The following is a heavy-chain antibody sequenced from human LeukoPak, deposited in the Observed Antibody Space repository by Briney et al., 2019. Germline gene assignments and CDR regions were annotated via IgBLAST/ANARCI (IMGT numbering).Heavy chain of an antibody. V-gene: IGHV4-39*01. CDR3: ARLTKGRFFDFFFDF. CDR2: IYASGTT. CDR1: GDSVSDPLKS. Sequence: SETLSLTCSVSGDSVSDPLKSWGWIRQPPGKGLEWVGNIYASGTTAYNPSLRGRVTVSVDTSKNQFSLKMTSVTAEDTAVYYCARLTKGRFFDFFFDFWGQGTLFTVSS. J-gene: IGHJ4*02. D-gene: IGHD3-9*01.